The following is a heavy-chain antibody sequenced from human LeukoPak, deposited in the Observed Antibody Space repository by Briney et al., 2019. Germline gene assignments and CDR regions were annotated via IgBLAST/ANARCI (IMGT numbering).Heavy chain of an antibody. CDR3: AIVRGVYSYGHPYYFDY. Sequence: GGSLRLSCAASGFAFSSYGMHWVRQAPGKGLEWVAYIHYDSSTEDYADSVKGRFTISRDNAKNSLYLQMNSLRAEDTGVYYCAIVRGVYSYGHPYYFDYWGQGTLVTVSS. J-gene: IGHJ4*02. V-gene: IGHV3-30*02. CDR1: GFAFSSYG. CDR2: IHYDSSTE. D-gene: IGHD5-18*01.